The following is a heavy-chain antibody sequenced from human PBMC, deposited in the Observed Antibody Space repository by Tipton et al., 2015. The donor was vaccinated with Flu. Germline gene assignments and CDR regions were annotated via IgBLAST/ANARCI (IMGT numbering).Heavy chain of an antibody. CDR1: GGSFSGDY. CDR3: ARASGSVTYVSFDY. D-gene: IGHD3-10*01. CDR2: VNHSGNT. V-gene: IGHV4-34*01. J-gene: IGHJ4*02. Sequence: TLSLTCVVYGGSFSGDYCSWIRQPPGKWREWIGEVNHSGNTNYNPSLKSRVTISVDTSKNQFSLKLTSLTAADTSVYYCARASGSVTYVSFDYWGQGTLVTVSS.